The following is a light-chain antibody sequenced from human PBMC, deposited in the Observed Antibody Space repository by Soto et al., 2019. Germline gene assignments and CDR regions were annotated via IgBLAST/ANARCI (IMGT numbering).Light chain of an antibody. Sequence: EIVLTQSPATLSLSPGDRATLSCRASQNVRSDYFAWYQQKPGQAPRVIIFGVSTRASATPDRFRGSGSGTYFTLTISRLEPEDFAVYYCQQRSNWPPFTFGPGTKVDIK. J-gene: IGKJ3*01. CDR2: GVS. V-gene: IGKV3D-20*02. CDR1: QNVRSDY. CDR3: QQRSNWPPFT.